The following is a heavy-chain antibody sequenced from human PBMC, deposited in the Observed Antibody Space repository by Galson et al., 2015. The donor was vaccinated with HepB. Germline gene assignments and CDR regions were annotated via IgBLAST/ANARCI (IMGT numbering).Heavy chain of an antibody. J-gene: IGHJ4*02. V-gene: IGHV3-23*01. D-gene: IGHD3-22*01. CDR3: AKDSHYDSTGYYGSTIDC. CDR2: LSGSGAST. Sequence: SLRLSCAASGFSFSSYAMSWVRQAPGKGLEWVSALSGSGASTYYADSVKGRFTISRDNSKNTLYLQMNSLRAEDTAVDYCAKDSHYDSTGYYGSTIDCWGPGTLVTVSS. CDR1: GFSFSSYA.